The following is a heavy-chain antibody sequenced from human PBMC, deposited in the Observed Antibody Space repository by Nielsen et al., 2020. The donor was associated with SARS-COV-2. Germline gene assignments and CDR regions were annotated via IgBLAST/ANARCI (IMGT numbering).Heavy chain of an antibody. Sequence: ASVKVSCKASGYTFTGYYMHWVRQAPGQGLEWMGWINPNSGNTNYAQKLQGRVTMTTDTSTSTAYMELRSLRSDDTAVYYCARDQRMITFGGVIVSLDYWGQGTLVTVSS. D-gene: IGHD3-16*02. CDR2: INPNSGNT. CDR3: ARDQRMITFGGVIVSLDY. CDR1: GYTFTGYY. J-gene: IGHJ4*02. V-gene: IGHV1-18*04.